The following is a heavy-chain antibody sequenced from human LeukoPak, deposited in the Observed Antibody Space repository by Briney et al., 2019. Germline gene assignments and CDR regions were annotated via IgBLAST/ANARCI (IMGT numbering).Heavy chain of an antibody. CDR2: IYYSGGT. D-gene: IGHD1-7*01. Sequence: SETLSLTCTVSGGSISSSSYYWDWIRQPQGERLEWIGSIYYSGGTYYNPSLKSRVTISVDTSKNQFSLKLSSVTAADTAVYYCARLRTTHDAFDIWGQGTMVAVSS. J-gene: IGHJ3*02. V-gene: IGHV4-39*01. CDR1: GGSISSSSYY. CDR3: ARLRTTHDAFDI.